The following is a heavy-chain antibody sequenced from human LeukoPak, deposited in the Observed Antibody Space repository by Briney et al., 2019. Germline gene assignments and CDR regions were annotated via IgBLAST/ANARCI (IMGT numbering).Heavy chain of an antibody. CDR2: IWYDGSKK. D-gene: IGHD4-23*01. J-gene: IGHJ4*02. Sequence: GGSLRLSCAASGFTFSYYAMHWVRQAPGKGLEWVAVIWYDGSKKYYADSVKGRFTISRDNSKNTLYLQMNSLRAEDTAVYYCARRDGDNDRGFDYWGQGTLVTVSS. CDR3: ARRDGDNDRGFDY. V-gene: IGHV3-33*08. CDR1: GFTFSYYA.